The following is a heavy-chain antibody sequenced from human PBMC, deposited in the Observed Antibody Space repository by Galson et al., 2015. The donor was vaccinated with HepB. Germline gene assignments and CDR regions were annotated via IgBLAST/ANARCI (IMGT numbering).Heavy chain of an antibody. CDR2: ISYDGSSK. V-gene: IGHV3-30*18. Sequence: SLRLSCAASGFTFSSYGMHWVRQAPGKGLEWVAVISYDGSSKYYADSVKGRFTISRDNSKNTLYLQMNSLRAEDTAVYYCAKDWGQQLVHRYFQHWGQGTLVTVSS. J-gene: IGHJ1*01. D-gene: IGHD6-6*01. CDR3: AKDWGQQLVHRYFQH. CDR1: GFTFSSYG.